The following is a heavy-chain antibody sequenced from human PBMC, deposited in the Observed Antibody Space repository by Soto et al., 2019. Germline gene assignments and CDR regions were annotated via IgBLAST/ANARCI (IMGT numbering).Heavy chain of an antibody. Sequence: PGGSLRLSCTGSGFDFGDYYMSWIRQVPGKGLEWVSYIDSGDGTTYYTDSVKGRFTISRDNAKKTVYLQMSSLRVEDTALYYCVRPYYSSSWFPFDRWGQGTLVTVSS. J-gene: IGHJ4*02. CDR2: IDSGDGTT. CDR3: VRPYYSSSWFPFDR. V-gene: IGHV3-11*01. CDR1: GFDFGDYY. D-gene: IGHD6-13*01.